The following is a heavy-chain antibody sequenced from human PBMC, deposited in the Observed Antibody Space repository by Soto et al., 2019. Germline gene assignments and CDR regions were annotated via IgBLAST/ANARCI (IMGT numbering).Heavy chain of an antibody. CDR2: IYYSGST. J-gene: IGHJ4*02. Sequence: SETLSLTCTVSGGSISSGGYYWSWIRQHPGKGLEWIGYIYYSGSTYYNPSLKSRVTISVDTSKNQFSLKLSSVTAADTAVYYCATEGSYGDFPRFDYWGQGTLVTVS. V-gene: IGHV4-31*03. CDR3: ATEGSYGDFPRFDY. D-gene: IGHD4-17*01. CDR1: GGSISSGGYY.